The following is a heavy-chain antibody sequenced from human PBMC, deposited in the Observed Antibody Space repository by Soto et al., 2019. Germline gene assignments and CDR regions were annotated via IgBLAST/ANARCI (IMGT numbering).Heavy chain of an antibody. CDR1: GGSISSGDYY. CDR3: ARGVDYYDSSGFLYFDY. Sequence: QVQLQESGPGLVKPSQTLSLTCTVSGGSISSGDYYWSWIRQPPGKGLEWIGYIYYSGSTYYNPSLKSRVTISVDTSKNQFSLKLSSVTAADTAVYYCARGVDYYDSSGFLYFDYWGQGTLVTVSS. CDR2: IYYSGST. J-gene: IGHJ4*02. V-gene: IGHV4-30-4*01. D-gene: IGHD3-22*01.